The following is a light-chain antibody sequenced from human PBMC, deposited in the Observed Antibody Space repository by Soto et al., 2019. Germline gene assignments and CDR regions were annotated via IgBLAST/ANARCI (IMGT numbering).Light chain of an antibody. CDR2: DVS. Sequence: QSVLTQPASVSGSPGQSITISCTGTSSAVGGYNYVSWYQHHPGKAPKLMIYDVSNRPSGVSNRFSGSKSGNTASLTISGLLPEDEADYYCCSYTTSNTRQIVFGTGTKVTVL. V-gene: IGLV2-14*03. J-gene: IGLJ1*01. CDR3: CSYTTSNTRQIV. CDR1: SSAVGGYNY.